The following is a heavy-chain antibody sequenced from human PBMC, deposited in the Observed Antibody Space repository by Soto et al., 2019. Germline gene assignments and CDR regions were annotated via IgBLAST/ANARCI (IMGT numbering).Heavy chain of an antibody. V-gene: IGHV6-1*01. D-gene: IGHD6-6*01. CDR3: ARSSIAARGPWFDP. CDR1: GDSVSSNSAA. CDR2: TYYRSKWYN. Sequence: SQTLSLTCAISGDSVSSNSAAWNWIRRSPSRGLEWLGRTYYRSKWYNDYAVSVKSRITINPDTSKNQFSLQLNPVTPEDTAVYYCARSSIAARGPWFDPWGQGTLVTVSS. J-gene: IGHJ5*02.